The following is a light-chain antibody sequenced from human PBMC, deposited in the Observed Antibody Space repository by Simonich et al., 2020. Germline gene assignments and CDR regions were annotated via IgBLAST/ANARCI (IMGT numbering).Light chain of an antibody. V-gene: IGKV3-20*01. Sequence: EIVLTQSPGTLSLSPGERATLSCRASQSVSSSYLAWYQQKPGQAPRLLIDGASSRATGIPDRFSGSWSGTDFTLTISRLEPEDFAVYYCQQYGSSPPNTFGQGTKLEIK. CDR1: QSVSSSY. J-gene: IGKJ2*01. CDR3: QQYGSSPPNT. CDR2: GAS.